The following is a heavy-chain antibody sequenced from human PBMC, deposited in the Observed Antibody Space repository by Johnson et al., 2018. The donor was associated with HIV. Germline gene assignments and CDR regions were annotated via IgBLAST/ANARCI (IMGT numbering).Heavy chain of an antibody. Sequence: VQLVESGGGLVQPGGSLRLSCAASGFTFSSYAMSWVRQAPGKGLEWVSAIGTAGDTYYPGSVKGRFTISRENAKNSLYLQMNSLRAEDTAGYYCAREIGDAFDIWGQGTMVTVSS. V-gene: IGHV3-13*01. D-gene: IGHD3-22*01. J-gene: IGHJ3*02. CDR1: GFTFSSYA. CDR3: AREIGDAFDI. CDR2: IGTAGDT.